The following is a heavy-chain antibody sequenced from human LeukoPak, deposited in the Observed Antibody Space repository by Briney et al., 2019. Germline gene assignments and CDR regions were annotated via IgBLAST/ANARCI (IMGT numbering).Heavy chain of an antibody. CDR3: ARGKWELRY. D-gene: IGHD1-26*01. V-gene: IGHV3-48*01. CDR2: ISPSSSTI. J-gene: IGHJ4*02. CDR1: GFTFSDYS. Sequence: GGSLRLSCAASGFTFSDYSINWVRQAPEKGLEWLSYISPSSSTIFYADSVKGRFTISRDNAKNSLYLQMNSLRAEDTAVYYCARGKWELRYWGQGTLVTVSS.